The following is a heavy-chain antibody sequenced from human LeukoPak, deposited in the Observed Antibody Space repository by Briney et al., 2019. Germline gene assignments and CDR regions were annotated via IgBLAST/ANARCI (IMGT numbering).Heavy chain of an antibody. V-gene: IGHV1-69*13. CDR1: GYTFTSYG. J-gene: IGHJ4*02. CDR2: IIPIFGTA. Sequence: SVKVSCKASGYTFTSYGISWVRQAPGQGLEWMGGIIPIFGTANYAQKFQGRVTITADESTSTAYMELSSLRSEDTAVYYCARDGAYTTFDYWGQGTLVTVSS. CDR3: ARDGAYTTFDY. D-gene: IGHD3-16*01.